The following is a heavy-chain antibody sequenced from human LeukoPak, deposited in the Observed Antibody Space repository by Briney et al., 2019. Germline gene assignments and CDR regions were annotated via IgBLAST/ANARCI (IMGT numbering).Heavy chain of an antibody. CDR1: GYTFSSYA. CDR3: ARSYIASSGPCDY. Sequence: GGSLRLSCTASGYTFSSYAMQWVRQAPGKGLEWVAVISYDGSNKYYADSVKGRFTISRDNSKNTLYLQMNSLRAEDTAVYYCARSYIASSGPCDYWGQGTLVTVSS. V-gene: IGHV3-30*04. D-gene: IGHD6-19*01. J-gene: IGHJ4*02. CDR2: ISYDGSNK.